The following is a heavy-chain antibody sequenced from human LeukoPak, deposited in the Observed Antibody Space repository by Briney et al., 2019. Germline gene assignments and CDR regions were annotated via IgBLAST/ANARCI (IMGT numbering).Heavy chain of an antibody. CDR1: GGSFSGYY. V-gene: IGHV4-34*01. Sequence: SETLSLTCAVYGGSFSGYYWSWIRQPPGKGLEWIGEINHSGSTNYNPSLKSRVTISVDTSKNQFSLKLSSVTAADTAVYYCARSGWYHNYFDYRGQGTLVTVSS. D-gene: IGHD6-19*01. J-gene: IGHJ4*02. CDR3: ARSGWYHNYFDY. CDR2: INHSGST.